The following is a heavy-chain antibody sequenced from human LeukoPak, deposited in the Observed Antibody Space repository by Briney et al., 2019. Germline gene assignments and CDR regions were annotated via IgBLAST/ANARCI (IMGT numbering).Heavy chain of an antibody. Sequence: PGGSLRLSCAASGFTFSSYSMTSVRQAPGKGLEWVSSISSSSSYIYYADSVKGRFTISRDNAKNSLYLQMNSLRVEDTAVYYCASGVRTIFGVVTDYWGQGTLVTVSS. D-gene: IGHD3-3*01. J-gene: IGHJ4*02. CDR1: GFTFSSYS. CDR2: ISSSSSYI. V-gene: IGHV3-21*01. CDR3: ASGVRTIFGVVTDY.